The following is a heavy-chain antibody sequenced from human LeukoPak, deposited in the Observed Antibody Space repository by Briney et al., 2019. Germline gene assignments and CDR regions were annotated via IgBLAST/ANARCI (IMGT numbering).Heavy chain of an antibody. CDR3: ARDEDDYGGNSPLGY. CDR2: INTDGSST. Sequence: GGSLRLSCAASGFTFSSYWMHWVRQAPGKGLVWVSRINTDGSSTSYADSVKGRFTISRDNAKNTLYLQMNSLRAEDTAVYYCARDEDDYGGNSPLGYWGQGTLVTVSP. V-gene: IGHV3-74*01. CDR1: GFTFSSYW. J-gene: IGHJ4*02. D-gene: IGHD4-23*01.